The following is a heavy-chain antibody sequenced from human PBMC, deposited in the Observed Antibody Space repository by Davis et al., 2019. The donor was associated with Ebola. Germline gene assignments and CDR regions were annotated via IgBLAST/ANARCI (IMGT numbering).Heavy chain of an antibody. J-gene: IGHJ4*02. V-gene: IGHV5-10-1*01. Sequence: PGGSLRLSCKGAGYSFSSYWISWVRQMHGKGLEWMGRTDPSDSYTNYSPSFQGHVTMSADKSISTAYLQWSSLKASDTAMYYCARLEDYGGNFDYFDYWGQGTLVTVSS. CDR2: TDPSDSYT. D-gene: IGHD4-23*01. CDR3: ARLEDYGGNFDYFDY. CDR1: GYSFSSYW.